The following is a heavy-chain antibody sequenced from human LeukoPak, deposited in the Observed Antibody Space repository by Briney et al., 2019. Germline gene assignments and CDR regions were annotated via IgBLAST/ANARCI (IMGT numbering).Heavy chain of an antibody. D-gene: IGHD6-19*01. Sequence: PGGSLRLSCAASGFTFSSYWMNWVRQAPGTGLEWVANIKQDGTEKYYVDSVKGRFTISRDNAKNSLYLQMNSLRADDTAVYYCARTPYSTGWAFDNWGQGTLVTVSS. J-gene: IGHJ4*02. CDR3: ARTPYSTGWAFDN. V-gene: IGHV3-7*05. CDR1: GFTFSSYW. CDR2: IKQDGTEK.